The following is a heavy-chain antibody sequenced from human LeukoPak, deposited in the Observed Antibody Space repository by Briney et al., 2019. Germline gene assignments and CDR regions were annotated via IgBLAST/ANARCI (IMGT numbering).Heavy chain of an antibody. CDR2: INPSGGST. CDR3: AREGLNSGSWGAFDI. Sequence: ASVKVSCKASGYTFTSYYMHWVRQAPGQGLEWMGIINPSGGSTSYAQKFQGRVTMTRDTSTSTVYMELSSLRSEDTAVYYCAREGLNSGSWGAFDIWGQGTMVTVSS. CDR1: GYTFTSYY. V-gene: IGHV1-46*01. J-gene: IGHJ3*02. D-gene: IGHD1-26*01.